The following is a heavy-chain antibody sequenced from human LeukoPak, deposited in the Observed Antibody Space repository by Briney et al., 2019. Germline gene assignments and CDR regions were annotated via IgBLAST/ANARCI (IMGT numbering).Heavy chain of an antibody. V-gene: IGHV3-30-3*01. CDR2: ISYDGSNK. CDR1: GFTFSSYA. J-gene: IGHJ3*02. D-gene: IGHD3-10*01. Sequence: PGGSLRLSCAASGFTFSSYAMHWVRQAPGKGLEWVAVISYDGSNKYYADSVKGRFTISRDNAKNSLYLQMNSLRAEDTAVYYCAREGSALWFVRKLGDDAFDIWGQGTMVTVSS. CDR3: AREGSALWFVRKLGDDAFDI.